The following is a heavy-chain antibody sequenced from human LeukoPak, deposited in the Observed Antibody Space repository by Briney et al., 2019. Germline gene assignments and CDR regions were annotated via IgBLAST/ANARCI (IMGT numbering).Heavy chain of an antibody. CDR3: ARQSSPDY. J-gene: IGHJ4*02. CDR2: ISSGGST. CDR1: GFSFSTYG. V-gene: IGHV3-23*01. D-gene: IGHD6-19*01. Sequence: GGSLRLSCAASGFSFSTYGMSWVRQAPGKGLEWVAAISSGGSTASADSVQGRFTISRDNSKNTLYLQMNSLRAEDTALYYYARQSSPDYWGQGTLVTVSS.